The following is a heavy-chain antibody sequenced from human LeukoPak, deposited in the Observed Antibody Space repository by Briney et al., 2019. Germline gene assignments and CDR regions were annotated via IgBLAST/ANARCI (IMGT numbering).Heavy chain of an antibody. Sequence: GGSLRLSCAASGFTFSSYSMNWVRQAPGKGLEWVSSISSSSSYIYYADSVKGRFTISRDNAKNSLYLQMNSLRVEDTAVYYCANALGAHYFDSWGQGTLVTVSS. CDR3: ANALGAHYFDS. CDR1: GFTFSSYS. J-gene: IGHJ4*02. V-gene: IGHV3-21*04. CDR2: ISSSSSYI. D-gene: IGHD1-26*01.